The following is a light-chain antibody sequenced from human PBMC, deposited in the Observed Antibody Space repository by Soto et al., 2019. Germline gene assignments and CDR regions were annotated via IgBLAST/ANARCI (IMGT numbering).Light chain of an antibody. Sequence: QSVLTQPPSASGTPGQRVTISCSGSSSNIGSYYVYWYQQLPGTAPKVLIYKNDQRPSGVPDRFSGSKSGTSASLAISGLRSEDEADYYCATWDDSLSAVFGGGTKLTVL. J-gene: IGLJ3*02. V-gene: IGLV1-47*01. CDR3: ATWDDSLSAV. CDR1: SSNIGSYY. CDR2: KND.